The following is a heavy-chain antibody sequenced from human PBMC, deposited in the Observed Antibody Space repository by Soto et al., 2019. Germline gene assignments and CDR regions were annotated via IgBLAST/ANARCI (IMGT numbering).Heavy chain of an antibody. J-gene: IGHJ4*02. CDR3: AADLGWLRTFDY. CDR1: GFTFTSSA. V-gene: IGHV1-58*01. Sequence: ASVKVSCKASGFTFTSSAVQWVRQARGQRLEWIGWIVVGSGNTNYAQKFQERVTITRDMSTSTAYMELSSLRSEDTAVYYCAADLGWLRTFDYWGQGTLVTVSS. D-gene: IGHD5-12*01. CDR2: IVVGSGNT.